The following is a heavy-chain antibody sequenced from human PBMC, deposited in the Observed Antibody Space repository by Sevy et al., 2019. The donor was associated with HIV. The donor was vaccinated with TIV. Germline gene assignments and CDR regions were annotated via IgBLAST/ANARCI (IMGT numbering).Heavy chain of an antibody. V-gene: IGHV4-61*01. CDR2: IYYSGST. CDR3: AREVGRDFWSGSLDY. D-gene: IGHD3-3*01. J-gene: IGHJ4*02. CDR1: GGSVSSGSYY. Sequence: SETLSLTCTVSGGSVSSGSYYWSWIRQPPGKGLEWIGYIYYSGSTNYHPSLKSRVSISVDTSKNQFFLKLSSVTAADTAVYYCAREVGRDFWSGSLDYWGQGTLVTVSS.